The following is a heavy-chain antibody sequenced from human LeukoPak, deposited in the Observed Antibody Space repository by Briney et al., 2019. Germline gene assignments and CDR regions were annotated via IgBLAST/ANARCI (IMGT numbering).Heavy chain of an antibody. J-gene: IGHJ4*02. CDR3: ARGEWELGY. D-gene: IGHD1-26*01. Sequence: SETLSLTCAVYGGSFSGYYWSWIRQPPGKGLEWVGEINHSGSTNYNPSLKSRVTISVDTSQNQFSLKLSSVTAADTAVYYCARGEWELGYWGQGTLVTVAS. CDR1: GGSFSGYY. V-gene: IGHV4-34*01. CDR2: INHSGST.